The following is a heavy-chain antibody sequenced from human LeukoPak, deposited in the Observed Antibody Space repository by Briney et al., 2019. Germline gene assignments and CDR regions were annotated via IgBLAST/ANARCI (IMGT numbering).Heavy chain of an antibody. J-gene: IGHJ5*02. Sequence: SETLSLTCTVSGGSISSYYWSWIRQPPGKGLEWIGYIYYSGSTNYNPSLKSRVTISVDTSKNQFSLKLSSVTAADTAVYYCAKALGYCSSTKCYNWFDPWGQGTLVTVSS. CDR1: GGSISSYY. CDR2: IYYSGST. V-gene: IGHV4-59*01. D-gene: IGHD2-2*01. CDR3: AKALGYCSSTKCYNWFDP.